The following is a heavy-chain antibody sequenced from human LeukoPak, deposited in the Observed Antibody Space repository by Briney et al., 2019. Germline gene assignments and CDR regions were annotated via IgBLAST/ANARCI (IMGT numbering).Heavy chain of an antibody. J-gene: IGHJ4*02. D-gene: IGHD3-10*01. CDR3: ATERRGQWFGY. CDR2: ISWNSGSI. V-gene: IGHV3-9*01. Sequence: PGRSLRPSCAASGFTFDDYAMHWVRQDPGKGLEWVSGISWNSGSIGYADSVKGRFTISRDNAKNSLYLQMNSLRAEDTAVYYCATERRGQWFGYWGQGTLVTVSS. CDR1: GFTFDDYA.